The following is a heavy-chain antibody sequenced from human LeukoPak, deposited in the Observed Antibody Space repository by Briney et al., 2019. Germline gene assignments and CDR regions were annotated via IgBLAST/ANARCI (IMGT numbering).Heavy chain of an antibody. Sequence: ASVKVSCKASGYTFTGYYMHWVRQAPGQGLEWMGWINPNSGGTNYAQKFQGRVTMTRDTSISTAYMELSRLRSDDTAVYYCARVENSVWGSYREDYWGQGTLVTVSS. CDR1: GYTFTGYY. J-gene: IGHJ4*02. CDR2: INPNSGGT. CDR3: ARVENSVWGSYREDY. V-gene: IGHV1-2*02. D-gene: IGHD3-16*02.